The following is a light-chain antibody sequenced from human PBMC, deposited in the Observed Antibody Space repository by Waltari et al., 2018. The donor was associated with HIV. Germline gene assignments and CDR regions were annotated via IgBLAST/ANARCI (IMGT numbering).Light chain of an antibody. J-gene: IGKJ4*01. CDR1: QTVSYTSNDKSY. Sequence: VLTQSPEFLTVSQGERATINCTSSQTVSYTSNDKSYLAWYQQQPGQPPKLLVSGASSRHPGVPDRFSGSGSGTSCTLTIDNLQPEDVGIYYCQQYYTTPLFGGGTKVEI. CDR2: GAS. CDR3: QQYYTTPL. V-gene: IGKV4-1*01.